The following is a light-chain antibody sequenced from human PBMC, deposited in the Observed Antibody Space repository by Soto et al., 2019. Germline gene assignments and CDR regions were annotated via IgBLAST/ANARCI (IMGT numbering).Light chain of an antibody. CDR3: MQAVQAPWT. J-gene: IGKJ1*01. V-gene: IGKV2-28*01. CDR1: QSLLHRHGYNY. CDR2: LGA. Sequence: DIVMTQSPLSLPVTPGEPASISCRSSQSLLHRHGYNYVDWYLQKPGQSPQLLIYLGANRASGVPDSFSGSGSSTNYTPKISRVGAVDVRHYYYMQAVQAPWTLGQGTKVEI.